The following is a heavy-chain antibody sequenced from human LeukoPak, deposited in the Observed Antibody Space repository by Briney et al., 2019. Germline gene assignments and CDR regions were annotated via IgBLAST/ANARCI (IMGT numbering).Heavy chain of an antibody. D-gene: IGHD1-26*01. J-gene: IGHJ4*02. CDR1: GGSISSYY. CDR3: ARLDSGSYYSFDY. Sequence: SETLSLTCTVSGGSISSYYWSWIRQPPGKGLEWIGYIYYSGSTNYNPSLKRRVTISVDTSKNQFSLKLSSVTAADTAVYYCARLDSGSYYSFDYWGQGTLVTVSS. CDR2: IYYSGST. V-gene: IGHV4-59*08.